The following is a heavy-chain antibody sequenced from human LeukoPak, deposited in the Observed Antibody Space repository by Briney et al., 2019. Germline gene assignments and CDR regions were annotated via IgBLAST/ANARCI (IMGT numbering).Heavy chain of an antibody. CDR3: VRVDIVVAPAASYFDY. CDR2: IYYSGST. CDR1: GGSISSYY. V-gene: IGHV4-59*01. D-gene: IGHD2-2*01. J-gene: IGHJ4*02. Sequence: SETLSLTCTVSGGSISSYYWSWIRQPPGKGLEWIGYIYYSGSTNYNPSLKSRVTISVDTSKNQFSLKLSSVTAADTAVYYCVRVDIVVAPAASYFDYWGQGTLVTVSS.